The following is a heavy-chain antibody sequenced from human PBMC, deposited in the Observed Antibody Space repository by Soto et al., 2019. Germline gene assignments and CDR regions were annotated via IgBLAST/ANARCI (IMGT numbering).Heavy chain of an antibody. Sequence: GGSLRLSCAASGFTFSSYSMNWARQAPGKGLEWISYISSSSRTIYYPDSVKGRFTISRDNAKNSLYLQMNSLRAEDTAVYYCARDKGRSPLDDRGQGTLVTVSS. CDR3: ARDKGRSPLDD. D-gene: IGHD2-15*01. V-gene: IGHV3-48*01. CDR1: GFTFSSYS. CDR2: ISSSSRTI. J-gene: IGHJ4*02.